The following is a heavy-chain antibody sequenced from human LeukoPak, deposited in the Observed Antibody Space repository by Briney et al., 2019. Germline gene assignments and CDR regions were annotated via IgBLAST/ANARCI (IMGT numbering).Heavy chain of an antibody. CDR3: ARNALPYYYDSSGYELDY. D-gene: IGHD3-22*01. V-gene: IGHV4-39*07. CDR2: IYYSGST. J-gene: IGHJ4*02. Sequence: SETLSLTCTVSGGSISSSSYYWGWIRQPPGKGLEWIGSIYYSGSTYYNPSLKSRVTISVDTSKNQFSLKLSSVTAADTAVYYCARNALPYYYDSSGYELDYWGQGTLVTVSS. CDR1: GGSISSSSYY.